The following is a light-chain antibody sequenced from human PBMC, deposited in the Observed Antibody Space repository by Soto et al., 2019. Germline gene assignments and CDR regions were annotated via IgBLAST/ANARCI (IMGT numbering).Light chain of an antibody. CDR2: DVS. CDR1: SSDVGGYNY. V-gene: IGLV2-8*01. J-gene: IGLJ2*01. CDR3: ASHAGSSEV. Sequence: QSVLTQPPSASGSPGQSVTISCTGTSSDVGGYNYFSWYQQHPGTAPKVIIYDVSKRPSAVPDRCSGSKSGNTASLTDSGIHNEDDADCSCASHAGSSEVFGGGTKLTVL.